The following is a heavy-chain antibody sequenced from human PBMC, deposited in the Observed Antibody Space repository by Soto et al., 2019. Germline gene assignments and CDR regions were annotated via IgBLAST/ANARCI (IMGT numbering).Heavy chain of an antibody. V-gene: IGHV1-46*01. CDR1: GYTFTSYY. CDR3: ARGPYYYDSSGQYFDY. Sequence: ASVKVSCKASGYTFTSYYMHWVRQAPGQGLEWMGIINPSGGSTSYAQKFQGRVTMTRDTSTSTVYMELSSLRSEDTAVYYCARGPYYYDSSGQYFDYWGQGTLVTVSS. J-gene: IGHJ4*02. CDR2: INPSGGST. D-gene: IGHD3-22*01.